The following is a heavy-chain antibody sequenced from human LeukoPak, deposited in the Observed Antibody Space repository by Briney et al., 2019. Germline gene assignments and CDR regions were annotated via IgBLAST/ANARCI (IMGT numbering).Heavy chain of an antibody. Sequence: GESLQISCKVSGYSFTSYWIGWVRQLPGKGLEWMGIIYPGDSDTRYSPFFQGQVTISADKSISTAYLQWSSLKASDTAMYYCARRPRVAETYYFDYWGQGTLVTVSS. CDR1: GYSFTSYW. V-gene: IGHV5-51*01. D-gene: IGHD2-15*01. J-gene: IGHJ4*02. CDR2: IYPGDSDT. CDR3: ARRPRVAETYYFDY.